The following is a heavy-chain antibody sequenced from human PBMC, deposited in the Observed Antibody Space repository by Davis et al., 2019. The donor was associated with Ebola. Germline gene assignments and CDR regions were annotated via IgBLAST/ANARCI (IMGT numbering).Heavy chain of an antibody. J-gene: IGHJ6*02. CDR3: ARDLLAVAGTGGYYYYYGMDV. D-gene: IGHD6-19*01. V-gene: IGHV4-61*01. Sequence: MPSETLSLTCTVSGGSISSSSYYWGWIRQPPGKGLEWIGYIYYSGSTNYNPSLKSRVTISVDTSKNQFSLKLSSVTAADTAVYYCARDLLAVAGTGGYYYYYGMDVWGQGTTVTVSS. CDR1: GGSISSSSYY. CDR2: IYYSGST.